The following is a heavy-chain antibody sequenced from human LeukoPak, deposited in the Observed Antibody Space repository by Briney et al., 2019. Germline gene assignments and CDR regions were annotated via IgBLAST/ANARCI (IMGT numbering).Heavy chain of an antibody. D-gene: IGHD6-13*01. CDR2: IYNSGST. V-gene: IGHV4-38-2*02. J-gene: IGHJ5*02. CDR3: ARAYSSSWYWNWFDP. Sequence: SETLSLTCTVSGHSISSGYYWGWIRQAPGKGLEWIGSIYNSGSTYYNPSLKSRVTISVDMSKNQFSLKMSSVTAADTAVYYCARAYSSSWYWNWFDPWGQGTLVTVSS. CDR1: GHSISSGYY.